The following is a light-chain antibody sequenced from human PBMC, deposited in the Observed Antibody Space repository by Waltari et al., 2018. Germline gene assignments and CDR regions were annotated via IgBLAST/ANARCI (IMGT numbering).Light chain of an antibody. J-gene: IGLJ2*01. V-gene: IGLV2-14*03. CDR1: SSDVGAYHY. CDR3: ISYTTSDTMI. CDR2: DVS. Sequence: QSALTQPASVSGSPGQSIPISCTGTSSDVGAYHYVPWYQQHPGKVPNLILYDVSHRPSGVSFRFSGSKSDNTASLTISGLQAEDEADYYCISYTTSDTMIFGGGTKLTVL.